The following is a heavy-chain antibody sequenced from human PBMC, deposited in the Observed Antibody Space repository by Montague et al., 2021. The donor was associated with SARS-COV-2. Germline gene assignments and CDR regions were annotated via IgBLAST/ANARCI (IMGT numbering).Heavy chain of an antibody. CDR1: GFTFGDYA. CDR2: IRSKAYGGTT. V-gene: IGHV3-49*03. J-gene: IGHJ5*02. D-gene: IGHD3-10*01. CDR3: TRGLVRGINWFDP. Sequence: SLRLSCAASGFTFGDYAMSWFRQAPGKGLAWVGFIRSKAYGGTTEYAASVKGRFTISRDDSKSIAYLQMNSLETGDTAVYYCTRGLVRGINWFDPWGQGTLVTVSS.